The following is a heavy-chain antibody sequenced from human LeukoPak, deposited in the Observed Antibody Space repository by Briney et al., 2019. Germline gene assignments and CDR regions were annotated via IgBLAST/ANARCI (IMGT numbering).Heavy chain of an antibody. V-gene: IGHV3-48*01. CDR3: AREGFLRYYYYMDV. CDR2: ISSSSTI. Sequence: AGGSLRLSCAASGFTFSSYSMNWVRQAPGKGLEWVSYISSSSTIYYADSVKGRFTISRDNAKNSLYLQMNSLRAEDTAVYYCAREGFLRYYYYMDVWGKGTTVTVSS. CDR1: GFTFSSYS. D-gene: IGHD2-15*01. J-gene: IGHJ6*03.